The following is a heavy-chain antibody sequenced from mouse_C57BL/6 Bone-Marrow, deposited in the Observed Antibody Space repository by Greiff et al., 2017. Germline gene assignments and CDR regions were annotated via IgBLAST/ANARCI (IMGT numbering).Heavy chain of an antibody. CDR2: IDPETGGT. J-gene: IGHJ1*03. Sequence: VQRVESGAELVRPGASVTLSCKASGYTFTDYEMHWVKQTPVHGLEWIGAIDPETGGTAYNQKFKGKAILTADKSSSTAYMELRSLTSEDSAVYYCTRDRPYYYGSSHWYFDVGGTGTTVTVSS. D-gene: IGHD1-1*01. V-gene: IGHV1-15*01. CDR1: GYTFTDYE. CDR3: TRDRPYYYGSSHWYFDV.